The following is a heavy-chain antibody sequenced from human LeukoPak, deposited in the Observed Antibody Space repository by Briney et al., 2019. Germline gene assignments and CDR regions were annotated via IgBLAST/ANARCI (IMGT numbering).Heavy chain of an antibody. D-gene: IGHD3-22*01. CDR3: ARSAVVVNPFDY. V-gene: IGHV4-38-2*02. CDR2: IYHSGST. Sequence: SETLSLTCTVSGYSISSGYYWGWIRQPPGKGLEWIGSIYHSGSTYYNPSLKSRVTISVDTSKNQFSLKLSSVTAADTAVYYCARSAVVVNPFDYWGQGTLVTVSS. CDR1: GYSISSGYY. J-gene: IGHJ4*02.